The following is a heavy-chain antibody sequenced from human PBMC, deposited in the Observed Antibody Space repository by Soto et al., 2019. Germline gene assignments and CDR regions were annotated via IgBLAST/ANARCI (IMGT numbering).Heavy chain of an antibody. V-gene: IGHV1-69*12. Sequence: QVKLVQSGAEVKKPGSSVKVSCKASGGTFSSYAISWVRQAPGQGLEWMGGIIPIFGTANYAQKFEGRVTITADESTSKGYMKLSSLSVKDPAVYYCARHNTYGGNSVYWGQRRLDTVS. CDR3: ARHNTYGGNSVY. CDR1: GGTFSSYA. J-gene: IGHJ4*02. CDR2: IIPIFGTA. D-gene: IGHD4-17*01.